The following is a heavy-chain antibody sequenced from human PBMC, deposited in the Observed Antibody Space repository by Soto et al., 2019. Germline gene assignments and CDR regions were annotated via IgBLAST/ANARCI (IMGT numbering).Heavy chain of an antibody. V-gene: IGHV3-33*01. Sequence: GGSLRLSCEASGFTFSGNGMHWVRQAPGKGLEWVAVIWYDGSNKHYADSVRGRFTISRDTSKNTLYLQMNSLRAEDTAVYYCARDLSGDSYIDYWGQGTLVTVSS. CDR3: ARDLSGDSYIDY. CDR1: GFTFSGNG. CDR2: IWYDGSNK. J-gene: IGHJ4*02. D-gene: IGHD2-21*02.